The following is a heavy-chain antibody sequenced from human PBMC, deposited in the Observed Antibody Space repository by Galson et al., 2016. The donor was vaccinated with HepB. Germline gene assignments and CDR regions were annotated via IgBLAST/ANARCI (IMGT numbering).Heavy chain of an antibody. CDR2: IIPIFGTA. CDR1: RGTFSSSA. Sequence: SVKVSCKASRGTFSSSAISWVRQAPGQGLEWMGAIIPIFGTANYAQKFQGRVTITADESTSAAYMELSSLRSEDTAVYYCARDDVVGGIFFDSWGQGTPVTVSS. D-gene: IGHD3-16*01. CDR3: ARDDVVGGIFFDS. J-gene: IGHJ4*02. V-gene: IGHV1-69*13.